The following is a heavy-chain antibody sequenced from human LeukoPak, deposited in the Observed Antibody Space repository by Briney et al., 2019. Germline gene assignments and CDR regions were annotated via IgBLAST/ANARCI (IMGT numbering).Heavy chain of an antibody. CDR1: GFTFSSYW. Sequence: PGGSLRLSCAASGFTFSSYWMSWVRQAPGKGLEWVANIKQDGSEKYYVDSVKGRFTISRDNAKNSLYLQMNSLRAEDTAVYYCARDHYDYVWESYRQLGNDYWGQGTLVTVSS. D-gene: IGHD3-16*02. CDR3: ARDHYDYVWESYRQLGNDY. V-gene: IGHV3-7*01. CDR2: IKQDGSEK. J-gene: IGHJ4*02.